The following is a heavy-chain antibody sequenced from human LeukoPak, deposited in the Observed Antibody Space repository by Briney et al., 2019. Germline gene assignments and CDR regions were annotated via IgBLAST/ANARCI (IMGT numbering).Heavy chain of an antibody. J-gene: IGHJ6*02. CDR2: INHSGST. CDR3: ARLRTKGYCSSTSCYVKSYYYYYGMDV. Sequence: SETLSLTCAVYGGSFSGYYWSWIRQPPGKGLEWIGEINHSGSTNYNPSLKSRVTISVDTSKNQFSLKLSSVTAADTAVYYCARLRTKGYCSSTSCYVKSYYYYYGMDVWGQGTTVTVSS. V-gene: IGHV4-34*01. D-gene: IGHD2-2*01. CDR1: GGSFSGYY.